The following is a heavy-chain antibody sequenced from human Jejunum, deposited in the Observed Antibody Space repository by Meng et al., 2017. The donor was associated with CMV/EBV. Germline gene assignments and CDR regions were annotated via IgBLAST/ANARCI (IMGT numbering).Heavy chain of an antibody. J-gene: IGHJ4*02. V-gene: IGHV3-7*01. CDR2: IKEDGSEK. D-gene: IGHD5-24*01. CDR1: GFNFRRYW. CDR3: ATAGNYRLDT. Sequence: CGAAGFNFRRYWMSWVRQDPGKGLEWVANIKEDGSEKKYVDSGKGRSSISRDNAKNTLYLQMNGLRADDTAVYYCATAGNYRLDTWGQGTLVTVSS.